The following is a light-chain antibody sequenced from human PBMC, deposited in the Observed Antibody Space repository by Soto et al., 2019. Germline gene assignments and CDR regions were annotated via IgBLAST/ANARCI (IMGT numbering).Light chain of an antibody. J-gene: IGKJ1*01. V-gene: IGKV3D-15*01. CDR3: QQYDYWWT. Sequence: EIVMTQSAATLSVFPGERATLSCRASHSVNNNLAWYRQKPGQAPRLLIYGASTRATGIPARFSGSGSGTEFTLTISSLQTEAFAVYYCQQYDYWWTFGQGAKVDIK. CDR1: HSVNNN. CDR2: GAS.